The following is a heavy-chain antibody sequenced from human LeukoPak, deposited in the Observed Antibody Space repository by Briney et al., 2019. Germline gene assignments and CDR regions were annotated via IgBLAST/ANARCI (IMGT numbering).Heavy chain of an antibody. Sequence: GGSLRLSCAVSGFTVSGTYMSRLRQAPGKGLEWISVIYSGGNTYYSDSVKGRFAISRDTSKNTLYLQMNSLRAEDTAVYYCARALYSGHADLFDSWGQGTLVTVSS. CDR2: IYSGGNT. CDR1: GFTVSGTY. J-gene: IGHJ4*02. V-gene: IGHV3-53*01. D-gene: IGHD5-12*01. CDR3: ARALYSGHADLFDS.